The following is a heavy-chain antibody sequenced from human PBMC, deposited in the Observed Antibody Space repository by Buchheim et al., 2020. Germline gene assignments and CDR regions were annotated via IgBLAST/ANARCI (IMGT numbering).Heavy chain of an antibody. Sequence: QVQLQESGPGLVKPSQTLSLTCTVSGGSISSGSYYWSWIRQPAGKGLEWIGRIYTSGSTNYNPSLKSRVTISVDTSKNQFSLKLSSVTAADTAVYYCARDCYDSSGYYYCYWGQGTL. CDR3: ARDCYDSSGYYYCY. J-gene: IGHJ4*02. D-gene: IGHD3-22*01. V-gene: IGHV4-61*02. CDR1: GGSISSGSYY. CDR2: IYTSGST.